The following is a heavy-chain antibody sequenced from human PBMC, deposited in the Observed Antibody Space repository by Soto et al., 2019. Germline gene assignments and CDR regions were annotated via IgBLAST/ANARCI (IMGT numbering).Heavy chain of an antibody. CDR1: GGSISSSSYY. D-gene: IGHD6-13*01. Sequence: QLQLQESGPGLVKPSETLSLTCTVSGGSISSSSYYWGWIRQPPGKGLEWIGSIYYSGSTYYNPSLKSRVTISVDMSKNQFSLKLSSVTAADTAVYYCARPTSCIAAAGDSNVCYMDVWGKGTTVTVSS. CDR3: ARPTSCIAAAGDSNVCYMDV. J-gene: IGHJ6*03. V-gene: IGHV4-39*01. CDR2: IYYSGST.